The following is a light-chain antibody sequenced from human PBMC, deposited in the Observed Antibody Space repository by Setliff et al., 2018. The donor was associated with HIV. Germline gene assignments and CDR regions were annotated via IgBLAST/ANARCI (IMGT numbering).Light chain of an antibody. J-gene: IGLJ2*01. CDR1: SSDVGGYNC. V-gene: IGLV2-8*01. CDR3: SSYAGSNNLV. CDR2: EVS. Sequence: QSALTQPPSATGSPGQSVTISCTGTSSDVGGYNCVSWYEQHPGKAPKLMIYEVSNRPPGVPDRFSGSKSGNTASLTVSGLQAEDEADYYCSSYAGSNNLVFGGGTKGTV.